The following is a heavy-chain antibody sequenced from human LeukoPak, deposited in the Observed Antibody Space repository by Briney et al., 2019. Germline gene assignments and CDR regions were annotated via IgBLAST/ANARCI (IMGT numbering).Heavy chain of an antibody. D-gene: IGHD5-12*01. CDR2: ISWNSGSI. CDR3: ARERSGYDSDYYDRSFDY. J-gene: IGHJ4*02. V-gene: IGHV3-9*01. Sequence: PGGSLRLSCAASGFTFDDYAMHWVRQAPGKGLEWVSGISWNSGSIGYVDSVKGRFTISRDNAKNSLYLQMNRLRAEDTAVYYCARERSGYDSDYYDRSFDYWGQGTLVTVSS. CDR1: GFTFDDYA.